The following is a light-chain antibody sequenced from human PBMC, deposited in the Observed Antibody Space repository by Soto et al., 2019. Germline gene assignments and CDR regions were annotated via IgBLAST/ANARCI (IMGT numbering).Light chain of an antibody. CDR3: QQYNNWPYT. J-gene: IGKJ2*01. CDR1: QSVSSN. Sequence: EIVMTQSPATLSVSPGERGTLSCRASQSVSSNLAWYQQKPGQAPRLLIYAASARATGIPARFSGSGSGTDFTLTISSLQSEDFAVYYCQQYNNWPYTFGQGTRVEIK. CDR2: AAS. V-gene: IGKV3-15*01.